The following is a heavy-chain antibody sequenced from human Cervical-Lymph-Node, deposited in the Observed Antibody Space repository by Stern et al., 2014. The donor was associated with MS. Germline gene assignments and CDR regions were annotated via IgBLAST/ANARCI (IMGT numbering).Heavy chain of an antibody. J-gene: IGHJ1*01. D-gene: IGHD4-23*01. CDR1: GFTFSSYG. V-gene: IGHV3-33*01. CDR2: IWYDGSNK. Sequence: VQLVESGGGVVQPGRSLRLSCAASGFTFSSYGMHWVRPAPGKGLAWLAVIWYDGSNKYYADSVKGRFTISRDNSKNTLYLQMNSLRAEDTAVYYCAREGGNTAEYFQHWGQGTLVTVSS. CDR3: AREGGNTAEYFQH.